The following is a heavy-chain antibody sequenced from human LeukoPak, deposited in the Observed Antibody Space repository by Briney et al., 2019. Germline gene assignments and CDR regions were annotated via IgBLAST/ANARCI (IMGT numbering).Heavy chain of an antibody. D-gene: IGHD3-9*01. CDR1: GFTLSSYA. Sequence: PGGSLRLSCAASGFTLSSYAMSWVRQAPGKGLEWVSVIYSGGRSVYADSVKGRFTISRDNSKNTLYLQMNSLRAEDTAVYYCARASDILTGYSTYYFDYWGQGTLVTVSS. J-gene: IGHJ4*02. CDR3: ARASDILTGYSTYYFDY. V-gene: IGHV3-66*01. CDR2: IYSGGRS.